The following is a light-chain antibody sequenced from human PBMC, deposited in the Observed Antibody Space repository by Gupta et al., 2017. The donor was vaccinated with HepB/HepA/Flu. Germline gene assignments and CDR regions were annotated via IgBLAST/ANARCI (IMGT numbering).Light chain of an antibody. J-gene: IGLJ3*02. CDR1: SSDVGGYNY. CDR2: DVS. CDR3: SSYTSSSTPRV. Sequence: QSALTQPASVSGSPGQSITISCTGTSSDVGGYNYVSWYQQHPGKAPKLMIYDVSNRPSGVSNRLSGSKSGNTASLNISGLQAEDEADYYGSSYTSSSTPRVFGGGTKLTVL. V-gene: IGLV2-14*03.